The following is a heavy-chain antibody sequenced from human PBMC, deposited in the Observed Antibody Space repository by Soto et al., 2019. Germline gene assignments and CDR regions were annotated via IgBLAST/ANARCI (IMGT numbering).Heavy chain of an antibody. D-gene: IGHD3-16*01. V-gene: IGHV3-21*01. CDR3: ARDLHDYVSFRFDP. CDR2: ISRSSSYI. CDR1: GFTFSSYS. J-gene: IGHJ5*02. Sequence: SLRLSCAASGFTFSSYSMNWVRQAPGKGLEWVSSISRSSSYIYYADSVKGRFTISRNNAKNSLYLQMNSLRAEDTAVYYCARDLHDYVSFRFDPWGQGTLVTVSS.